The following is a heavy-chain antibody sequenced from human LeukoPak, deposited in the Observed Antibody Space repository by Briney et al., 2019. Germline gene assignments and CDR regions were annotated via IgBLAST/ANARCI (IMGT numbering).Heavy chain of an antibody. J-gene: IGHJ4*02. V-gene: IGHV1-69*06. CDR1: GGTFSSYA. D-gene: IGHD3-10*01. CDR2: IIPIFGTA. CDR3: AKGSDPFRWFGEFNVKLPRPIRHYYFDS. Sequence: SVKVSCKASGGTFSSYATSWVRQAPGQGLEWMGGIIPIFGTANYAQKFQGRVTITADKSTSTAYMELSSLRAEDTAVYYCAKGSDPFRWFGEFNVKLPRPIRHYYFDSWGQGTLVTVSS.